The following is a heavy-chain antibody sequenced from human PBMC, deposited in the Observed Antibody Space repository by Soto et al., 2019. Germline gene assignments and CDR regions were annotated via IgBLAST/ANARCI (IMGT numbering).Heavy chain of an antibody. CDR2: INAGNGNT. D-gene: IGHD3-22*01. J-gene: IGHJ4*02. CDR1: GYTFTYYV. Sequence: ASVKVSCKXSGYTFTYYVMHWVRQAPGQRLEWMGWINAGNGNTKYSQRFQGRVTITRDTSASTAYMELSSLRSEDSAVYYCARGSNPYYYDSSGYYSFDYWGQGTLVTVSS. CDR3: ARGSNPYYYDSSGYYSFDY. V-gene: IGHV1-3*01.